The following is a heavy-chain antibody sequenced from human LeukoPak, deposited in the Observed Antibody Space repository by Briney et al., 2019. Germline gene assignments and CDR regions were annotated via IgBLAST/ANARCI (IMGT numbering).Heavy chain of an antibody. Sequence: PSETLSLTCTVSGYSISSGYYWGWIRQPPVKGLEWIGSIYHSGSTYYNPSLKSRVTISVDTSKNQFSLKLSSVTAADTAVYYCARERGLKAATWTLGWFDPWGQGTLVTVSS. CDR3: ARERGLKAATWTLGWFDP. CDR2: IYHSGST. V-gene: IGHV4-38-2*02. J-gene: IGHJ5*02. CDR1: GYSISSGYY. D-gene: IGHD1-1*01.